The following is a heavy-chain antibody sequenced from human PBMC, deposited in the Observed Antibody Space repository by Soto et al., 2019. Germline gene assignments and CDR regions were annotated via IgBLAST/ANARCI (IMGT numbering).Heavy chain of an antibody. CDR2: IIPIFGTA. J-gene: IGHJ4*02. D-gene: IGHD6-13*01. V-gene: IGHV1-69*06. Sequence: XSVEVSFKASGGTFISYAISWVREAPGQGLEWMGGIIPIFGTANYAQKFQGRVTITADKSTSTAYMELSSLRSEDTAVYYCARTSSRKYYFDYWGQGTLVTVSS. CDR3: ARTSSRKYYFDY. CDR1: GGTFISYA.